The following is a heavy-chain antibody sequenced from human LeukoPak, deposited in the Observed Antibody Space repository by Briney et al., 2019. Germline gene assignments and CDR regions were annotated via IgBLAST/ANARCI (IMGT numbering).Heavy chain of an antibody. CDR2: ITSHSSYI. Sequence: GGSLRLSCAASGFTFSDYTMNWVRQAPGKGLEWVSSITSHSSYIYYADSVKGRFTISRDNAKNSVFLQMNSLRAEDTAVYYCATSYSSSRRWYFDLWGRGTLVTVSS. V-gene: IGHV3-21*01. CDR3: ATSYSSSRRWYFDL. D-gene: IGHD6-6*01. CDR1: GFTFSDYT. J-gene: IGHJ2*01.